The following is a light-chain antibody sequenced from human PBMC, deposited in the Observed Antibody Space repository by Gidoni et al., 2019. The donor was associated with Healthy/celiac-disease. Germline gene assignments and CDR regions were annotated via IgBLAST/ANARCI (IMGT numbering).Light chain of an antibody. CDR2: DVS. CDR3: SSYTSSSTWV. CDR1: SSDVGGYNY. Sequence: QSALTQPSPASGSPGQSTTISCTGTSSDVGGYNYVSWYQQHPGKAPKLMIYDVSNRPSGVSNRFSGSKSGNTASLTISGLQAEDEADYYCSSYTSSSTWVFGGGTKLTVL. J-gene: IGLJ3*02. V-gene: IGLV2-14*03.